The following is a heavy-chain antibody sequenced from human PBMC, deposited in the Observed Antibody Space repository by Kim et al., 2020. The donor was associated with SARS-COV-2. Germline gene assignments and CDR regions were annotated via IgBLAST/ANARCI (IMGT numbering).Heavy chain of an antibody. CDR1: GFTFSSYG. V-gene: IGHV3-33*06. CDR3: AKDGGYCSGGSCPDAFDI. J-gene: IGHJ3*02. CDR2: IWYDGSNK. D-gene: IGHD2-15*01. Sequence: GGSLRLSCAASGFTFSSYGMHWVRQAPGKGLEWVAVIWYDGSNKYYADSVKGRFTISRDNSKNTLYLQMNSLRAEDTAVYYCAKDGGYCSGGSCPDAFDIWGQGTMVTVSS.